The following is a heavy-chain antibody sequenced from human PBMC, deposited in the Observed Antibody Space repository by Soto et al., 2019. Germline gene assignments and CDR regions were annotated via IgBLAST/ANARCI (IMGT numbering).Heavy chain of an antibody. J-gene: IGHJ5*02. CDR1: GGFVNSVNNY. Sequence: QVHLQESGPGLVKPSQTLSLTCTVSGGFVNSVNNYWSWIRQPPGKVLEWLGYIFYTGSTYCNPSIRSRITISIATSKNRFSMKLTSVPAADTAVYYCARVPCSSFGVADPPVGWFDPWGQGTLVTVSS. CDR2: IFYTGST. D-gene: IGHD3-3*01. V-gene: IGHV4-30-4*01. CDR3: ARVPCSSFGVADPPVGWFDP.